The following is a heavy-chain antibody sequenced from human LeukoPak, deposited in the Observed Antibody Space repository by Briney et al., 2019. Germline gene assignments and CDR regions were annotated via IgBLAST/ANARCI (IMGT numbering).Heavy chain of an antibody. D-gene: IGHD2/OR15-2a*01. CDR1: GNSVSNNSAA. CDR2: TYYRSKWYK. J-gene: IGHJ4*02. CDR3: ARHLFSLRYFDY. Sequence: SQTLSLTCAISGNSVSNNSAAWSWIRQSPSRGLEWLGRTYYRSKWYKAYAESVISRMTIIADTSKNQFSLQLNSVTAADTAVYYCARHLFSLRYFDYWGQGTLVTVSS. V-gene: IGHV6-1*01.